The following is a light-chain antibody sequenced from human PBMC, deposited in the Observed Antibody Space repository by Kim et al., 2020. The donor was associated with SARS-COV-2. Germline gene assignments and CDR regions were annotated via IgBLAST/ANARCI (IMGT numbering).Light chain of an antibody. CDR2: GVS. CDR3: QHYGNAPCT. V-gene: IGKV3-20*01. Sequence: SLSPRGNISLSSSTRKSTSYLACNQQKPGQAPRLLIDGVSNRATDIPDRFSGSGSGTDFTLTISRLEPDDSAVYYCQHYGNAPCTFGQGTKVDIK. CDR1: KSTSY. J-gene: IGKJ1*01.